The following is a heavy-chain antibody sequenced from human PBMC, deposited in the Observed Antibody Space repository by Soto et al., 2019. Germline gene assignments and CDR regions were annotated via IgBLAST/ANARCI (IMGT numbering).Heavy chain of an antibody. CDR3: ARGMTTVTTFDY. V-gene: IGHV4-30-2*01. J-gene: IGHJ4*02. Sequence: QLQLQESGSGLVKPSQTLSLTCAVSGGSISSGGYSCNWIRQPPGKGLEWIGYIYHSGSTYYNPSLKRPVSXXVXWSKNQFSLKLSSVTAEDTAVYYCARGMTTVTTFDYWGQGTLVTVSS. CDR2: IYHSGST. D-gene: IGHD4-17*01. CDR1: GGSISSGGYS.